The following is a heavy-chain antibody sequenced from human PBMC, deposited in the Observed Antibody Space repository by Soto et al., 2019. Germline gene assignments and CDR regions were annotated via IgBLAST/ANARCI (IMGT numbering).Heavy chain of an antibody. D-gene: IGHD1-26*01. CDR2: IYYSGST. J-gene: IGHJ5*02. V-gene: IGHV4-61*08. CDR3: ARAGSPNKGFDP. CDR1: GASVSSGDYY. Sequence: QVQLQESGPGLVKPSETLSLTCTVSGASVSSGDYYWSWIRQPPGKGLECIGYIYYSGSTNYNPSYSGSTNNNPSLRSRVTISLDTSKNQFSLKLRSVTAADTAVYYCARAGSPNKGFDPWGQGTLVSVSS.